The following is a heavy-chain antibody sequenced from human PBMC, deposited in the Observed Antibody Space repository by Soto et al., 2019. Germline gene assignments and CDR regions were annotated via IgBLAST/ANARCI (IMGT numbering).Heavy chain of an antibody. V-gene: IGHV1-69*08. CDR3: AGEDRDRETGLVPAAIDGMDV. Sequence: QVQLVQSGAEVKKPGSAVKVSCKASEDTFSRYSITWVRQAPGHGLEWIGRIIPIFGIASYAQKFQGRVTITADESTSTAYMELSSLRSDDTAVYYCAGEDRDRETGLVPAAIDGMDVWGQGTTVTVSS. CDR1: EDTFSRYS. CDR2: IIPIFGIA. J-gene: IGHJ6*02. D-gene: IGHD2-2*01.